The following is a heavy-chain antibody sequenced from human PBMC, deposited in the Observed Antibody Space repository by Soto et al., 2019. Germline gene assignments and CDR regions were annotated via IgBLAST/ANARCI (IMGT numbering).Heavy chain of an antibody. CDR1: GFPVSSTF. J-gene: IGHJ4*02. Sequence: SETLSLTCTVSGFPVSSTFWSWVRQSPGKGLEWIGYVYNSGNTIYSPSLKSRVTISVDPSKNQFSLRLRSVTAADTAVYYCARIPYTSASFDYWGQGNLVTV. D-gene: IGHD3-16*01. V-gene: IGHV4-59*02. CDR3: ARIPYTSASFDY. CDR2: VYNSGNT.